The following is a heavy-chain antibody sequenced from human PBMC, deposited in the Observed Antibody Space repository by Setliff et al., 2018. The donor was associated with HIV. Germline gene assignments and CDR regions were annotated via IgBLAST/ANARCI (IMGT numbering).Heavy chain of an antibody. Sequence: TLSLTCTVSGGSASNSRYYWAWIRQAPGKGLEYIGSIHYNEKTYYNPSLKSRVTISIDTSKNQFSLNLTSVTAADTAVYYCASRVYYYDSNNFLREEGFDPWGQGTLVTV. CDR3: ASRVYYYDSNNFLREEGFDP. J-gene: IGHJ5*02. V-gene: IGHV4-39*01. CDR2: IHYNEKT. CDR1: GGSASNSRYY. D-gene: IGHD3-22*01.